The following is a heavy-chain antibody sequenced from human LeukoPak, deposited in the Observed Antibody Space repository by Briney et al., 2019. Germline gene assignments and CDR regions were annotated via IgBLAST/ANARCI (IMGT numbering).Heavy chain of an antibody. CDR2: ISSSSSYI. Sequence: GRSLRLSCAASGFTFSSYSMNWVRQAPGKGLEWVSSISSSSSYIYYADSVEGRFTISRDNAKNSLYLQMNSLRAEDTAVYYCARNTGSPGWFDPWGQGTLVTVSS. CDR1: GFTFSSYS. CDR3: ARNTGSPGWFDP. D-gene: IGHD3-10*01. V-gene: IGHV3-21*01. J-gene: IGHJ5*02.